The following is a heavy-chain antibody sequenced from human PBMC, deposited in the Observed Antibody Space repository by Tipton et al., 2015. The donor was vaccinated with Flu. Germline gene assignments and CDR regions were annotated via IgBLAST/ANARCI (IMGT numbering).Heavy chain of an antibody. CDR1: GFTFSRYA. CDR2: VSGGGAIT. V-gene: IGHV3-23*01. CDR3: AKDTRMSTIDY. J-gene: IGHJ4*02. Sequence: SLRLSCAASGFTFSRYAMSWVRQAPGKGLEWVSAVSGGGAITYFADSVKGRFTISRDNAKNTLYLQMNNLRVDDTAVYYCAKDTRMSTIDYWGQGILVTVSS. D-gene: IGHD5/OR15-5a*01.